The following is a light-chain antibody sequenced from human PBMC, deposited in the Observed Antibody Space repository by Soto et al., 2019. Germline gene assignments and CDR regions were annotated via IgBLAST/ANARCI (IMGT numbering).Light chain of an antibody. CDR1: QTVTTRY. CDR2: GAS. V-gene: IGKV3D-20*02. CDR3: QQRMNWPLT. Sequence: EIVLTQSPGTLSLSPGEEATLSCRASQTVTTRYLAWYQQRPGQSPRLLIYGASSRASGIPPRFSGSGSGTDFTLTISRVDPDDFAVYYCQQRMNWPLTFGGGTKVDIK. J-gene: IGKJ4*01.